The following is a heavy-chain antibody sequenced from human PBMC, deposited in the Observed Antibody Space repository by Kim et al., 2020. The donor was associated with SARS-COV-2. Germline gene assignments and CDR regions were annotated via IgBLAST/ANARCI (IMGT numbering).Heavy chain of an antibody. J-gene: IGHJ4*02. D-gene: IGHD3-9*01. V-gene: IGHV3-11*04. CDR3: ARDRARYFDWLPDY. Sequence: ADSVEGRFTISRDNAKSSLYLQMNSLRAEDTAVYYCARDRARYFDWLPDYWGQGTLVTVSS.